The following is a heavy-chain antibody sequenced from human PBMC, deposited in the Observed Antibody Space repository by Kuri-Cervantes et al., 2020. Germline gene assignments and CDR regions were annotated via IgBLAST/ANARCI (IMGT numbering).Heavy chain of an antibody. D-gene: IGHD3-22*01. J-gene: IGHJ4*02. CDR2: IIPIFNTT. V-gene: IGHV1-69*06. CDR3: AYDSLGYVDDY. Sequence: SVKVSCKTSGYIFTNYNMHWVRQAPGQGLEWMGGIIPIFNTTTYAQNFQGRFTITADKSTTTAYMDLSGLGSEDTAMYYCAYDSLGYVDDYWGQGTLVTVSS. CDR1: GYIFTNYN.